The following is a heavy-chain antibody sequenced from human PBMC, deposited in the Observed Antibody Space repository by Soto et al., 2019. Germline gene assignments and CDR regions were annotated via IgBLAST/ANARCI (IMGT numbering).Heavy chain of an antibody. D-gene: IGHD4-17*01. V-gene: IGHV3-23*01. CDR1: EVIFVDFG. J-gene: IGHJ4*02. CDR3: EKPSHSGDYQGCFES. Sequence: LSLSCRVAEVIFVDFGINWVRTIPGKGLEWVCGVSGRGGRTFCADSMQGRFTLSRDNSKDTVYLQMTNVRVEDTAIYYGEKPSHSGDYQGCFESRGQGTLVNRSS. CDR2: VSGRGGRT.